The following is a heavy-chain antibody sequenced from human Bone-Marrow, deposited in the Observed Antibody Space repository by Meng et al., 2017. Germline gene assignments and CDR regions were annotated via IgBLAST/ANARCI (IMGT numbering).Heavy chain of an antibody. J-gene: IGHJ6*02. Sequence: ASVKVSCKASGYTFTSYDINWVRQATGQGLEWMGWMNPNSGNTGYAQKFQGRVTITTNTSISTAYMELSSLRSEDTAVYYCARGEDSSQFYYYYYYGMDVWGQGTTVTVSS. CDR3: ARGEDSSQFYYYYYYGMDV. CDR1: GYTFTSYD. D-gene: IGHD6-6*01. V-gene: IGHV1-8*03. CDR2: MNPNSGNT.